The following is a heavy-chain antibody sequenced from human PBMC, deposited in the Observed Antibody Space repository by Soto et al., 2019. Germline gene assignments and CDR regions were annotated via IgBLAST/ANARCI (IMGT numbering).Heavy chain of an antibody. V-gene: IGHV4-59*12. D-gene: IGHD2-21*02. J-gene: IGHJ4*02. CDR2: IYYSGST. CDR1: GGSISSYY. CDR3: ARGGGGGVTTD. Sequence: PSETLSLTCTVSGGSISSYYWSWIRQPPGKGLEWIGYIYYSGSTNYNPSLKSRVTISVDTSKNQFSLKLSSVTAADTAVYYCARGGGGGVTTDWGQGTLVTVSS.